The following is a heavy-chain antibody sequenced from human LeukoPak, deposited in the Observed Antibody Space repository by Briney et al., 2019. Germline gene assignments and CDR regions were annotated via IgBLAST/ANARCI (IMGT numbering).Heavy chain of an antibody. D-gene: IGHD3-16*01. Sequence: GGSLRLSCVASGITHSSYSMNWVPQAPGKGLEGFPYISNFSGTINYADSVKGRFTISRDKAKNSLYLQMNRLRAEDTAVYYCARDQGGVGYWGQGTLVTVSS. CDR2: ISNFSGTI. CDR1: GITHSSYS. CDR3: ARDQGGVGY. V-gene: IGHV3-48*01. J-gene: IGHJ4*02.